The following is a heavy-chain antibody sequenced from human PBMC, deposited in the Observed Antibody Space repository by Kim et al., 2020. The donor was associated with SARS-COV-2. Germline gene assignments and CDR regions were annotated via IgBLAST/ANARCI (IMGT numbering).Heavy chain of an antibody. Sequence: STSDADSVKGRFNISRDNAKNTLYLQMNGLRAEDTAVYYCARGVWDAFDIWGQGTMVTVSS. CDR3: ARGVWDAFDI. CDR2: ST. J-gene: IGHJ3*02. V-gene: IGHV3-74*01. D-gene: IGHD6-13*01.